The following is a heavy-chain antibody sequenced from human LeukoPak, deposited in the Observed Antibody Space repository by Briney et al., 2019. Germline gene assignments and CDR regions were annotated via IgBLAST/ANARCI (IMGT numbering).Heavy chain of an antibody. V-gene: IGHV1-24*01. J-gene: IGHJ5*02. CDR2: FDPEDGET. CDR3: ASNAYGSGSYTTPNNWFDP. D-gene: IGHD3-10*01. CDR1: GYTLTELS. Sequence: ASVKVSCKVSGYTLTELSMHWVRQAPGKGLEWMGGFDPEDGETIYAQKFQGRVTMTEDTSTDTAYMELSSLRSEDTAVYYCASNAYGSGSYTTPNNWFDPWGQGTLVTVSS.